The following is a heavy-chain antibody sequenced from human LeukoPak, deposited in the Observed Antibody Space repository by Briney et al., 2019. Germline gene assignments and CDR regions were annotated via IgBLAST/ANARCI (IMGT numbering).Heavy chain of an antibody. Sequence: SSETLSLTCTVSGGSISSYYWSWIRQPPGKGLEWIGHIYKIGTTNYNPSLKSRLTISADTSKNQFSLKLRSVTAAGTAVYYCVIAVGWQPDYWGQGALVTVSS. CDR3: VIAVGWQPDY. CDR2: IYKIGTT. J-gene: IGHJ4*02. V-gene: IGHV4-59*01. CDR1: GGSISSYY. D-gene: IGHD2-15*01.